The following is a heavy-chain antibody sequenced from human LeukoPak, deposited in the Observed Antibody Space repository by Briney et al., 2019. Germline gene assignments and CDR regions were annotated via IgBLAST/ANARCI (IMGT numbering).Heavy chain of an antibody. J-gene: IGHJ4*02. CDR2: ISYDGSNK. D-gene: IGHD3-10*01. CDR3: AKMRSYYGSGSPYYFDY. CDR1: GFTFSSYA. V-gene: IGHV3-30*04. Sequence: GGSLRLSCAASGFTFSSYAMHWVRQAPGKGLEWVAVISYDGSNKYYADSVKGRFTISRDNSKNTLYLQMNSLRAEDTAVYYCAKMRSYYGSGSPYYFDYWGQGTLVTVSS.